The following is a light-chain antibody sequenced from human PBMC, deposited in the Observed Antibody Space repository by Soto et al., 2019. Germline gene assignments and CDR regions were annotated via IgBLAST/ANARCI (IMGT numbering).Light chain of an antibody. CDR2: DAS. CDR3: QQYNSNSRT. Sequence: DIQMTQSPSTLSGSVGDRVTITSRASQTISSWWAWYQQKPGKAPKLLIYDASSLESGVPSRFSGSGSGTEFTLTISSLQPDDFASSYCQQYNSNSRTFGQGTKVDIK. V-gene: IGKV1-5*01. J-gene: IGKJ1*01. CDR1: QTISSW.